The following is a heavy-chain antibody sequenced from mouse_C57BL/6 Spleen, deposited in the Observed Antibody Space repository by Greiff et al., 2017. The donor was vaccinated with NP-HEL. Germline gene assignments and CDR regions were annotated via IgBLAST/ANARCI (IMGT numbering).Heavy chain of an antibody. V-gene: IGHV14-3*01. J-gene: IGHJ2*01. CDR3: ARDYGSTEDDFDY. D-gene: IGHD1-1*01. CDR1: GFNIKNTY. Sequence: VQLQQSVAELVRPGASVKLSCTASGFNIKNTYMHWVKQRPEQGLEWIGRIDPANGNTKYVPKFQGKATITADTSSNTAYLQLSSLTSEDTAIYYCARDYGSTEDDFDYWGQGTTLTVSS. CDR2: IDPANGNT.